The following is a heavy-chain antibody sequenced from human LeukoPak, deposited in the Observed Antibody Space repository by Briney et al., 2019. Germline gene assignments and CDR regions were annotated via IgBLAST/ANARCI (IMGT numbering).Heavy chain of an antibody. CDR1: RFTFSNFH. Sequence: GVSLRLSCAASRFTFSNFHMNWVRQAPGKGLEWVAYISGGGSSTTIYYADSVKGRFTISRDNAKNSLYLQMNSLRDEDTAVYYCARDCGTSTDAFDIWGQGTMVTVSS. CDR3: ARDCGTSTDAFDI. CDR2: ISGGGSSTTI. D-gene: IGHD1-26*01. V-gene: IGHV3-48*02. J-gene: IGHJ3*02.